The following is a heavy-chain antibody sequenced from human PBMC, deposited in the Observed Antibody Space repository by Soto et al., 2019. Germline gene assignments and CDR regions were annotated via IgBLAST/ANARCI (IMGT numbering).Heavy chain of an antibody. CDR1: GFTFSSYA. J-gene: IGHJ4*02. CDR3: AKGQGYYDSSGYYYNYFDY. D-gene: IGHD3-22*01. Sequence: GGSLRLSFAASGFTFSSYAMSWVRQAPGKGLEWVSAISGSGGSTYYADSVKGRFTISRDNSKNTLYLQMNSLRAEDTAVYYCAKGQGYYDSSGYYYNYFDYWGQGTLVTVSS. V-gene: IGHV3-23*01. CDR2: ISGSGGST.